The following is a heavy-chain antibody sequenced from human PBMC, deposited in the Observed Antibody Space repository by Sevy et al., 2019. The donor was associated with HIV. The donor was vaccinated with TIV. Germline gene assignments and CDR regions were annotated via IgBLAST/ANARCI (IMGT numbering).Heavy chain of an antibody. J-gene: IGHJ4*02. CDR2: ISSSGSAI. CDR1: GFAFSSFE. Sequence: GGSLRLSCAASGFAFSSFEMNWVRQAPGKGLEWLSYISSSGSAIYYAHSVKGRFTISRDNAKNSLYLQMNSLRAEDTAVYYCERILRDFDLGRTRNDYWGQGTLVTVSS. CDR3: ERILRDFDLGRTRNDY. V-gene: IGHV3-48*03. D-gene: IGHD3-9*01.